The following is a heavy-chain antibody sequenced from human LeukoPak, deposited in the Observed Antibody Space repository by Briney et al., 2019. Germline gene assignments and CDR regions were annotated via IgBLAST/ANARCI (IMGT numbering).Heavy chain of an antibody. CDR2: ISGSGGST. CDR3: AKMDHYDSSGYYLFDY. V-gene: IGHV3-23*01. Sequence: GGTLSLSCTASGFTFSSYAMSWVRQAPGKGLEWVSAISGSGGSTYYADSVKGRFTISRDNSKNTLYLQMNSLRAEDTAVYYCAKMDHYDSSGYYLFDYWGQGTLVTVSS. J-gene: IGHJ4*02. D-gene: IGHD3-22*01. CDR1: GFTFSSYA.